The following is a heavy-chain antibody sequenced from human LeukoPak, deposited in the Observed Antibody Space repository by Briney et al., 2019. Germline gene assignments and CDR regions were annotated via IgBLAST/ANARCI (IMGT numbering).Heavy chain of an antibody. CDR1: GFTFSSYV. D-gene: IGHD2-21*02. V-gene: IGHV3-23*01. CDR3: AKATGGDGGDY. CDR2: ISTSGGNT. Sequence: GGSLRLSCAASGFTFSSYVMSWVRQAPGKGLEWVSSISTSGGNTYYADSVKGRFTISRDNSKNTLYLQMNSLRAEDTAVYYCAKATGGDGGDYWGQGTLVTVSS. J-gene: IGHJ4*02.